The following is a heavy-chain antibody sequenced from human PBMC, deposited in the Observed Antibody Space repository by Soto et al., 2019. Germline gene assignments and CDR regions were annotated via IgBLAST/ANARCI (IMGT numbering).Heavy chain of an antibody. Sequence: LRLSCAASGFTFSSYAMSWVRQAPGKGLEWVSAISGSGGSTYYADSVKGRFTISRDNSKNTLYLQMNSLRAEDTAVYYCAKDVPEWLPRTINWFDPWGQGTLVTVSS. CDR2: ISGSGGST. J-gene: IGHJ5*02. CDR3: AKDVPEWLPRTINWFDP. CDR1: GFTFSSYA. V-gene: IGHV3-23*01. D-gene: IGHD3-3*01.